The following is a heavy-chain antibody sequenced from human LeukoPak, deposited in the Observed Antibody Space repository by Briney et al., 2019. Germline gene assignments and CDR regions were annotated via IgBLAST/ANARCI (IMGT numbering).Heavy chain of an antibody. CDR1: GGSISSGGYS. CDR2: IYHNGNT. J-gene: IGHJ4*02. D-gene: IGHD5-18*01. CDR3: ASGGNSYGFDY. V-gene: IGHV4-30-2*01. Sequence: PSETLSLTCAVSGGSISSGGYSWSWIRQPPGKGLEWIGYIYHNGNTYYSPSLKSRVTISVDRSKNQLSLKLSSVTAADTAMYYCASGGNSYGFDYWGQGTLVTVSS.